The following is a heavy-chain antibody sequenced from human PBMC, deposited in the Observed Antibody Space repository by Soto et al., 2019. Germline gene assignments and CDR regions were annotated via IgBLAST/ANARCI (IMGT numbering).Heavy chain of an antibody. V-gene: IGHV4-59*01. CDR2: IYYSGST. J-gene: IGHJ4*02. Sequence: SETLSLTCTVSGGSISSYYWSWIRQPPGKGLEWIGYIYYSGSTNYNPSLKSRVTISVDTSTNQFSLKLSSVTAADTAVYYCARGSERTVAGPYFDYWGQGTLVTVSS. D-gene: IGHD6-19*01. CDR1: GGSISSYY. CDR3: ARGSERTVAGPYFDY.